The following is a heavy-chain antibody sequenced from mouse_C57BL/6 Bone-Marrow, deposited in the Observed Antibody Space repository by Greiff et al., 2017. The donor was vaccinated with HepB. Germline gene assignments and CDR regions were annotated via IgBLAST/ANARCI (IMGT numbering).Heavy chain of an antibody. CDR3: AQVTGN. CDR1: GYSFTGYY. D-gene: IGHD1-3*01. J-gene: IGHJ2*01. CDR2: INPSTGGT. Sequence: VQLQQSGPELVKPGASVKISCKASGYSFTGYYMNWVKQSPEKSLEWIGEINPSTGGTTYNQKFKAKATLTVDKSSSTAYMQLKGLTSEDSAVYCCAQVTGNWGQGTTLTVSS. V-gene: IGHV1-42*01.